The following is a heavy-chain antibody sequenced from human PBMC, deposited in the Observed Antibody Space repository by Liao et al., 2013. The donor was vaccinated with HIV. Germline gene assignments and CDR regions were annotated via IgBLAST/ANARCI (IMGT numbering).Heavy chain of an antibody. Sequence: QLQLQESGSGLVKPSQTLSLTCAVSGGSISSGGYSWNWIRQPPGKGLEWIGRIYTSGTTNYNPSLKSRVTMSVDTSKNQFSLKLSSVTAADTALYYCARARNYNFWSGFVFDIWGQGTMVTVSS. V-gene: IGHV4-30-2*01. CDR1: GGSISSGGYS. CDR2: IYTSGTT. J-gene: IGHJ3*02. CDR3: ARARNYNFWSGFVFDI. D-gene: IGHD3-3*01.